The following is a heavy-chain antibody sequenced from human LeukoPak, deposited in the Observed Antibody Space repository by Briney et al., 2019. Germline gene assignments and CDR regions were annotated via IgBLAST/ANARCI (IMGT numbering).Heavy chain of an antibody. CDR2: MYTGGGT. V-gene: IGHV3-53*01. CDR3: AKIGCSSTSCYYSPFDY. J-gene: IGHJ4*02. D-gene: IGHD2-2*01. Sequence: GGSLRLSCAASGFTVSSKYMTWVRQAPGKGLEWVSVMYTGGGTYYADSVKGRFTISRDNSKNTLYLQMNSLRAEDTAVYYCAKIGCSSTSCYYSPFDYWGQGTLVTVSS. CDR1: GFTVSSKY.